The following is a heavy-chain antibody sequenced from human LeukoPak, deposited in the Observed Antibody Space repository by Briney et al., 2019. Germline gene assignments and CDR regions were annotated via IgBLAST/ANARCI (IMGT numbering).Heavy chain of an antibody. D-gene: IGHD3-10*01. CDR3: AIGTGTMVRGVMGPPDY. V-gene: IGHV4-31*03. Sequence: PSETLSLTCTVSGGSISSGGYYWSWIRQHPGKGLEWIGYIYYSGSTYYNPSLKSRVTISVDTSKNQFSLKLSSVTAADTAVYYCAIGTGTMVRGVMGPPDYWGQGTLVTVSS. J-gene: IGHJ4*02. CDR2: IYYSGST. CDR1: GGSISSGGYY.